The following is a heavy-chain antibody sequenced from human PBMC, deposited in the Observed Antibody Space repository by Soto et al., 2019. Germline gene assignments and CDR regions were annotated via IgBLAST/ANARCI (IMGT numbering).Heavy chain of an antibody. J-gene: IGHJ3*02. CDR3: AKCMQAYGNYDAHNI. CDR2: ITSSGGTT. D-gene: IGHD1-7*01. V-gene: IGHV3-23*02. CDR1: GFTLSSYS. Sequence: GGSLRLSCAASGFTLSSYSMTWVRQAPGKGLEWVAHITSSGGTTYYGDSVKGRFTISRDTSRNTLYLQMNSLRAEDTALYYCAKCMQAYGNYDAHNIWGPGTVVTVSS.